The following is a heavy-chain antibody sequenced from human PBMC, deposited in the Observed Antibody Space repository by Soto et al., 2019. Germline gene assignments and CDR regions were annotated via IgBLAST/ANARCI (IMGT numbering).Heavy chain of an antibody. Sequence: QLQLQESGSGLVKPSQTLSLTCAVSGGSISSGGYSWSWIRQPPGKGLEWIGYIYHSGSTYYNPSLKSRVTISVDRSKNQFSLKLSSVTAADTAVYYCARVSRGTVTRTWWSFWFDPWGQGTLVTVSS. V-gene: IGHV4-30-2*01. CDR2: IYHSGST. CDR3: ARVSRGTVTRTWWSFWFDP. D-gene: IGHD4-4*01. J-gene: IGHJ5*02. CDR1: GGSISSGGYS.